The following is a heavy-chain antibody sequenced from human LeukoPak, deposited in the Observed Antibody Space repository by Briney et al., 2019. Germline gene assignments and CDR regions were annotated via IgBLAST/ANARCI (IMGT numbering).Heavy chain of an antibody. V-gene: IGHV1-8*01. CDR3: ASSSGFYNWFDP. CDR2: MNPNSGNT. D-gene: IGHD6-19*01. Sequence: ASVTVSYKASGYTFTIYDINWVRQATGQGLEWMGWMNPNSGNTGYAQKFQGRVTMTRNTSISTAYMELSSLRSEDTAVYYCASSSGFYNWFDPWGQGTLVTVSS. J-gene: IGHJ5*02. CDR1: GYTFTIYD.